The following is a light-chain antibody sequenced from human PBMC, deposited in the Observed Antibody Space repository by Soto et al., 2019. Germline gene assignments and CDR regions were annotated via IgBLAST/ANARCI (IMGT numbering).Light chain of an antibody. CDR2: DVS. CDR1: QSVGSY. Sequence: EIVLTQSPATLSLSPGERATLYCRASQSVGSYLAWYQHKPGQALRLLIYDVSNRATGVPVRFSGSGSGTDFTLTISSLDPEDFAVYYCQKRNNWITFGQGTRLEIE. J-gene: IGKJ5*01. CDR3: QKRNNWIT. V-gene: IGKV3-11*01.